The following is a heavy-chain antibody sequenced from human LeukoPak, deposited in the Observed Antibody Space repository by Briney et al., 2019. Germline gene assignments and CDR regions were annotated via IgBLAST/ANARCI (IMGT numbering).Heavy chain of an antibody. D-gene: IGHD1/OR15-1a*01. Sequence: PGGSLRLSCAASGFTFSDNYMSWIRQAPGKGLEWVSYISGSGYIIDYMDSVKGRFTISRDNAKNSLYLQMNSLRAEDTAVYYCARGWNSDYWGQGTLVTVSS. J-gene: IGHJ4*02. CDR3: ARGWNSDY. CDR1: GFTFSDNY. CDR2: ISGSGYII. V-gene: IGHV3-11*04.